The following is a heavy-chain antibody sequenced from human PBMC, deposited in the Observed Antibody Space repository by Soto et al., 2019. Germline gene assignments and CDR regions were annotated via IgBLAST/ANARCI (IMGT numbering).Heavy chain of an antibody. CDR1: GGSISSGGYY. Sequence: QVQLQESGPGLVKPSQTLSLTCTVSGGSISSGGYYWSWIRQHPGKGLEWIGYIYHSGSTYYNPSLKRRVTISVDTFNNQFSLELISVTATDTAVYYCARTPWDTVGTPAEFDYWGQGTLVTVSS. V-gene: IGHV4-31*03. D-gene: IGHD2-15*01. CDR2: IYHSGST. J-gene: IGHJ4*02. CDR3: ARTPWDTVGTPAEFDY.